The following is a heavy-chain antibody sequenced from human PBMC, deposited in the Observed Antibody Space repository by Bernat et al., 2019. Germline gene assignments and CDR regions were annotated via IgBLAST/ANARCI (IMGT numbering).Heavy chain of an antibody. CDR3: ARPPYSNSAY. CDR1: GFTFSDYW. J-gene: IGHJ4*02. V-gene: IGHV3-7*03. D-gene: IGHD6-6*01. CDR2: IKHDGSEK. Sequence: EVQLVESGGGLVQPGGSLRLSCAASGFTFSDYWMTWVRQAPGKGLEWVANIKHDGSEKYYVDSVKGRFTISRDNAKNSLYLQINSLRAEDMAVYYCARPPYSNSAYWGQGTLVTVSS.